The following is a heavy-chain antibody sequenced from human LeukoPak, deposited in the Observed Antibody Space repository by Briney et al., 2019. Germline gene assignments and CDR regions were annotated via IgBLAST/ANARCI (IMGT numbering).Heavy chain of an antibody. CDR1: GGSISSYY. Sequence: SETLSLTCTVSGGSISSYYWSWIRQPPGKGLEWIGYIYYSGSTNYNPSLKSRVTISVDTSKNQFSLKLSSVTAADTAVYYCARDLRLDYYYYMDVWGKGTTVTVSS. CDR3: ARDLRLDYYYYMDV. CDR2: IYYSGST. J-gene: IGHJ6*03. V-gene: IGHV4-59*01.